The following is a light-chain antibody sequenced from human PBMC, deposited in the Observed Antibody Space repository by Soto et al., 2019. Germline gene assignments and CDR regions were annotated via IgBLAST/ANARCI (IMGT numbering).Light chain of an antibody. CDR2: EVS. CDR1: SSDVGGYTY. CDR3: SSYTSTNTLYV. Sequence: SVLPQPASVSGSPGQSITISCTGTSSDVGGYTYVSWYQQHPGKAPKLMIFEVSNRPSGVSNRFSGSKSGNTDSLTISGLQAEDEADYYCSSYTSTNTLYVLGPGNKVTVL. J-gene: IGLJ1*01. V-gene: IGLV2-14*01.